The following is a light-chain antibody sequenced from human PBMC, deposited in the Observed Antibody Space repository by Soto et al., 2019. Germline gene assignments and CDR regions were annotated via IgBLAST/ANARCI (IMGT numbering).Light chain of an antibody. CDR1: TSDIGDSKY. CDR2: DVS. V-gene: IGLV2-14*03. Sequence: QSALTQPASVSGSPGQSITISCTGTTSDIGDSKYVSWYQQHPGKAPKLMIYDVSNRPSGVSNRFSGSKSGNTASLTISALQAEDEADYYCSSYTSSGTVLFGGGTKVTVL. J-gene: IGLJ3*02. CDR3: SSYTSSGTVL.